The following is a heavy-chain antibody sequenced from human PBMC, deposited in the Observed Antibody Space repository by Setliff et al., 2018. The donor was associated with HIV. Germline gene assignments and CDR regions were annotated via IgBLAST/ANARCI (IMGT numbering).Heavy chain of an antibody. Sequence: SVKVSCKASGGTFSSYAISWVRQAPGQGLEWMGGIIPICGTANYAQKFQGRVTITADESTSTAYMELSSLRSEDTAVYYCARAGASSGWYGWYFDYWGQGTLVTVSS. J-gene: IGHJ4*02. CDR2: IIPICGTA. D-gene: IGHD6-19*01. CDR3: ARAGASSGWYGWYFDY. V-gene: IGHV1-69*13. CDR1: GGTFSSYA.